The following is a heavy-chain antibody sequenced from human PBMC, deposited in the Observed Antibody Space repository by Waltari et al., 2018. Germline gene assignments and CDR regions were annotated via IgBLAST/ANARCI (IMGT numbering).Heavy chain of an antibody. V-gene: IGHV3-30*18. J-gene: IGHJ4*02. CDR2: ISYDGSNK. Sequence: QVQLVESGGGVVQPGRSLRLSCAASGFTFSSYGMHWVRQAPGKGLEWVAVISYDGSNKYYADSVKGRFTISRDNSKNTLYLQMNSLRAEDTAVYYCANGRTRVGALLYYWGQGTLVTVSS. CDR3: ANGRTRVGALLYY. CDR1: GFTFSSYG. D-gene: IGHD1-26*01.